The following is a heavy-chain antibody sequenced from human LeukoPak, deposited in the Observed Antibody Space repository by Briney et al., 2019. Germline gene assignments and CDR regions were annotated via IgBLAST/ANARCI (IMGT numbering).Heavy chain of an antibody. D-gene: IGHD3-22*01. CDR2: INAGNGNT. J-gene: IGHJ3*02. CDR3: ALNYYDSSGSDAFDI. V-gene: IGHV1-3*01. Sequence: ASVKVSCKASGGTFSSYAISWVRQAPGQRLEWMGWINAGNGNTKYSQKFQGRVTITRDTSASTAYMELSSLRSEDTAVYYCALNYYDSSGSDAFDIWGQGTMVTVSS. CDR1: GGTFSSYA.